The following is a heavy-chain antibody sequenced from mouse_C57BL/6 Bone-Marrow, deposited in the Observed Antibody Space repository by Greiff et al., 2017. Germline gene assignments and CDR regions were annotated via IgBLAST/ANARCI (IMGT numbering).Heavy chain of an antibody. J-gene: IGHJ2*01. V-gene: IGHV7-3*01. Sequence: EVQVVESGGGLVQPGGSLSLSCAASGFTFTDYYMSWVRQPPGTALEWLGFIRNKANGYTTEYSASVKGRFTISRDNSQSILYLQMNALRAEDSATYYCARSVANWPYFDYWGQGTTLTVSS. CDR2: IRNKANGYTT. D-gene: IGHD1-1*02. CDR1: GFTFTDYY. CDR3: ARSVANWPYFDY.